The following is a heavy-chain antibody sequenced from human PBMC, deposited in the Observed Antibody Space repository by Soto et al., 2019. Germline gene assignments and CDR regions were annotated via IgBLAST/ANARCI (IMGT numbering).Heavy chain of an antibody. CDR2: IDPSDSYT. Sequence: PGESLKISCKGSGYSFTSYWISWVRQMPGKGLEWMGRIDPSDSYTNYSPSFQGHVTISADKSISTAYLQWSSLKASDTAMYYCARGRQWLYYFDYWGQGTLVTVSS. V-gene: IGHV5-10-1*01. CDR1: GYSFTSYW. J-gene: IGHJ4*02. D-gene: IGHD6-19*01. CDR3: ARGRQWLYYFDY.